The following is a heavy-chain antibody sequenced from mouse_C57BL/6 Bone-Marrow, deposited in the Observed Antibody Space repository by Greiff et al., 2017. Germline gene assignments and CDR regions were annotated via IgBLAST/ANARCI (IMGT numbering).Heavy chain of an antibody. Sequence: VQLQQSGASVKLSCKASGYTFTDYYIKWVKQRPGQGLEWIARIYPGSGNTYYNEKFKGKATLTAEKSSSTAYMQLSSLTSEDSAVYFCARDDYDDDYWGQGTTLTVSS. CDR1: GYTFTDYY. J-gene: IGHJ2*01. CDR3: ARDDYDDDY. CDR2: IYPGSGNT. V-gene: IGHV1-76*01. D-gene: IGHD2-4*01.